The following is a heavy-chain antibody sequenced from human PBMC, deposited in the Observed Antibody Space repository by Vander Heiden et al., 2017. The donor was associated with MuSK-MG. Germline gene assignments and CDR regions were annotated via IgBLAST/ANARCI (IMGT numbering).Heavy chain of an antibody. CDR1: GFTFNTYA. D-gene: IGHD2-8*01. Sequence: EVRLLAPGGALVQPGGSLRLSCAASGFTFNTYAMAWVRQAPGKGLEWVSSIIGNAGKTFYTDSVKGRFTISRDNSKNTLYLQMNSLRVEDTAVYYCAKDLRPDGVYDFDYWGQGTLVTVSS. V-gene: IGHV3-23*01. CDR2: IIGNAGKT. J-gene: IGHJ4*02. CDR3: AKDLRPDGVYDFDY.